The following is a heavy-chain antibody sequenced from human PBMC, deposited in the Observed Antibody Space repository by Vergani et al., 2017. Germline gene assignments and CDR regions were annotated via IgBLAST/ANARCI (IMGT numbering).Heavy chain of an antibody. Sequence: QVQLVQSGSEVKKPGSSVKVSCKASGGTFSSYAISWVRQAPGQGLEWMGGIIPIFGTATYAQKFQGSVTITADKSTSTAYIELRSLRSEDTAVYYCASPPNGAYDIWTGYYPYYYYGMDVWGQGTTVTVSS. D-gene: IGHD3-9*01. J-gene: IGHJ6*02. CDR1: GGTFSSYA. CDR3: ASPPNGAYDIWTGYYPYYYYGMDV. V-gene: IGHV1-69*06. CDR2: IIPIFGTA.